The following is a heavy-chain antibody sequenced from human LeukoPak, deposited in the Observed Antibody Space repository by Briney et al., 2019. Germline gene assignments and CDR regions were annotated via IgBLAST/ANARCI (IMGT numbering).Heavy chain of an antibody. CDR3: ARILTQFPRYHYKIGGPRGPGRAV. V-gene: IGHV3-7*01. Sequence: GGSLRLSCAASGFTFSSYWMSWVRQAPGKGLEWVANIKQDGSEKYYVDSVKGRFTISRDNAKNSLYLQMNSLRAEDTAVYSCARILTQFPRYHYKIGGPRGPGRAVGAQGPTVTVSS. CDR2: IKQDGSEK. J-gene: IGHJ6*02. CDR1: GFTFSSYW. D-gene: IGHD3-9*01.